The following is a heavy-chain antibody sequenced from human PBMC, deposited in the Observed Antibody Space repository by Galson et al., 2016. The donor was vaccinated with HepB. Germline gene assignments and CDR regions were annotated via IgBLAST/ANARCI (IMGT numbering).Heavy chain of an antibody. J-gene: IGHJ4*02. CDR3: ARDSGAGGFYYFDY. D-gene: IGHD2-15*01. CDR1: GYTFTSYY. V-gene: IGHV1-46*01. CDR2: INPTGGST. Sequence: SVKVSCKASGYTFTSYYIYWVRQAPGRGLEWVGVINPTGGSTDFAPRFQDRVTLTRDTSTGTVYMELTSMTSDDTAVYYCARDSGAGGFYYFDYWGQGTLITVSS.